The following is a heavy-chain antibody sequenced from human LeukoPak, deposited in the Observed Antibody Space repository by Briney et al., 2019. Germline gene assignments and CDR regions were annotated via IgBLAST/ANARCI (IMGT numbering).Heavy chain of an antibody. V-gene: IGHV4-59*01. CDR2: IYYSGST. D-gene: IGHD2-2*01. J-gene: IGHJ3*02. CDR3: ASYTTSRYCSSTSCYRAFDI. CDR1: GGSISSYY. Sequence: SETLSLTCTVSGGSISSYYWSWIRQPPGKGLEWIGYIYYSGSTNYNPPLKSRVTISVETSKNQFSLKLSFVTAADTAVYYCASYTTSRYCSSTSCYRAFDIWGQGTMVTVSS.